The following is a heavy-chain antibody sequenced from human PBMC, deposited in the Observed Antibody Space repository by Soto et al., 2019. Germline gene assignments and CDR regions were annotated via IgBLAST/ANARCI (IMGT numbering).Heavy chain of an antibody. V-gene: IGHV3-64D*08. CDR3: VKEGITMVRGVRAFDY. J-gene: IGHJ4*02. Sequence: GGSLRLSCSASGFTFSSYAMHWVRQAPGKGLEYVSAISSNGGSTYYADSVKGRFTISRDNSKNTLYLQMSSLRAEDTAVYYCVKEGITMVRGVRAFDYWGQGTLVTVSS. CDR1: GFTFSSYA. CDR2: ISSNGGST. D-gene: IGHD3-10*01.